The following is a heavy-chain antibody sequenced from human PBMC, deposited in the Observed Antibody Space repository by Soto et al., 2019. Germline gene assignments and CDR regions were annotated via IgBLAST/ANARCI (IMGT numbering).Heavy chain of an antibody. CDR1: GFTFSSYA. D-gene: IGHD3-16*02. Sequence: GGSLRLSCAASGFTFSSYAMSWVRQAPGKGLEWVSAISGSGGSTYYADSVKGRFTISRDNSKNTLYLQMNSLRAEDTAVYYCAKAAAITFGGVIVLGFDYWGQGTLVTVSS. CDR3: AKAAAITFGGVIVLGFDY. J-gene: IGHJ4*02. V-gene: IGHV3-23*01. CDR2: ISGSGGST.